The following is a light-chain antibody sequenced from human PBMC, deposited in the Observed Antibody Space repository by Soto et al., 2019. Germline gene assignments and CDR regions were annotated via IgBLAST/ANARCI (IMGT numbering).Light chain of an antibody. CDR1: SGHSTYA. J-gene: IGLJ3*02. CDR2: LKSDGSH. CDR3: QAWGTGTWV. V-gene: IGLV4-69*01. Sequence: QPVLTQSPSASASLGASVKLTCTLSSGHSTYAVAWHQQQPETGPRYLMRLKSDGSHIMGDGIPDRFSGSSSGAERYLTISSLQSEDEGDYYCQAWGTGTWVFGGGTKVTVL.